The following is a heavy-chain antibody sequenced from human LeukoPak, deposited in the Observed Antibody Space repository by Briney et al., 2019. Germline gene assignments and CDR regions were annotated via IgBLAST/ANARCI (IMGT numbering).Heavy chain of an antibody. CDR3: VRSGGL. D-gene: IGHD4-23*01. CDR1: GGSFSSYH. CDR2: ISYSGST. Sequence: SETLSLTCTVSGGSFSSYHWGWIRQPPGKGLEWLGHISYSGSTNYNPSLKSRVTISVDTSKNQFSLRLSSVTAADTAVYYCVRSGGLWGQGTMVTVSS. J-gene: IGHJ3*01. V-gene: IGHV4-59*01.